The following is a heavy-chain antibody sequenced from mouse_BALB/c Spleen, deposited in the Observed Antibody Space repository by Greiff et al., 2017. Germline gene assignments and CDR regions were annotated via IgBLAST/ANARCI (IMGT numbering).Heavy chain of an antibody. V-gene: IGHV1-82*01. D-gene: IGHD2-10*02. CDR2: IYPGDGDT. CDR3: ARVPYGNYPRFAY. CDR1: GYAFSSSW. Sequence: VQLQQSGPELVKPGASVKISCKASGYAFSSSWMNWVKQRPGQGLEWIGRIYPGDGDTNYNGKFKGKATLTADKSSSTAYMQLSSLTSVDSAVYFCARVPYGNYPRFAYWGQGTLVTVSA. J-gene: IGHJ3*01.